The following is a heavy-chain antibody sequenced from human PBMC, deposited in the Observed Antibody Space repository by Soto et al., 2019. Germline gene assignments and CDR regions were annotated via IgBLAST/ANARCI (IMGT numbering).Heavy chain of an antibody. CDR3: ARESDYGGNHGAFDI. CDR1: GGTFSSYA. V-gene: IGHV1-69*15. D-gene: IGHD4-17*01. CDR2: IIPIFGTA. J-gene: IGHJ3*02. Sequence: GASVKVSCKASGGTFSSYAISWVRQTPGQGLEWMGRIIPIFGTANYAQKFQGRVTITADESTSTAYMELSSLRSEDTAVYYCARESDYGGNHGAFDIWGQGTMVTVSS.